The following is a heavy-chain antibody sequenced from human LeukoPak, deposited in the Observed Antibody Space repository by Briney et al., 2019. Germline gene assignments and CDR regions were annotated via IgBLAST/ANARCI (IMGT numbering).Heavy chain of an antibody. D-gene: IGHD3-10*01. V-gene: IGHV1-46*01. J-gene: IGHJ4*02. CDR1: GYTFTSYY. CDR2: INPSGGST. CDR3: ARAQTMVRGVTDY. Sequence: ASVKVSCKASGYTFTSYYMHWVRQAPGQGLEWMGIINPSGGSTSYAQKFQGRVTMTRNMSTSTVYMELSSLRSEDTAVYYCARAQTMVRGVTDYWGQGTLVTVS.